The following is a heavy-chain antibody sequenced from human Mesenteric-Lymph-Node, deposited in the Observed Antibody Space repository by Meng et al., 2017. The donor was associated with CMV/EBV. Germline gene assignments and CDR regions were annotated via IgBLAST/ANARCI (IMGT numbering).Heavy chain of an antibody. V-gene: IGHV3-30*02. CDR2: VRYDGSNK. CDR3: ATSADTYGRYGLEV. D-gene: IGHD5-18*01. Sequence: GESLKISCAASGFTFSSHGMHWVRQAPGKGLEWVAFVRYDGSNKYYADSVKGRFTISRDNSKNTLFLQMNSLRADDTAVYYCATSADTYGRYGLEVWGQGTTVTVSS. J-gene: IGHJ6*02. CDR1: GFTFSSHG.